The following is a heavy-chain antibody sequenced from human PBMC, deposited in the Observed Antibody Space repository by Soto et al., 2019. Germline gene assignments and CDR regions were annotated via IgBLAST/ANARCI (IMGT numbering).Heavy chain of an antibody. CDR3: ASGASRWYPYFFDS. Sequence: QAQVVQSGAEVRKPGSTVKLSCKASEGTFNSYAIAWVRQAPGQGLEWMGGIIPYYNTLNYAQKFQDRVTITADDSTNTVYMELSSLRSDDTAVYFCASGASRWYPYFFDSWAQGTLVTVSS. V-gene: IGHV1-69*01. CDR1: EGTFNSYA. D-gene: IGHD6-13*01. J-gene: IGHJ4*02. CDR2: IIPYYNTL.